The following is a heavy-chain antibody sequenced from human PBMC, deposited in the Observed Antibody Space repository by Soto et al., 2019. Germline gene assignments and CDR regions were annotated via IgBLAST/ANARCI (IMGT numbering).Heavy chain of an antibody. J-gene: IGHJ4*02. CDR3: ARGATVIAVVPHFDY. CDR2: IIPIVGTA. V-gene: IGHV1-69*01. Sequence: QVQLVQSGAEVKKPGSSVKVSCKASGGTFSSYAISWVRQAPGQGLEWMGGIIPIVGTAHYAQKFQGRVTITADESTSTADVKPSSLRSEDTAVYYCARGATVIAVVPHFDYGGQGTLVTVSS. CDR1: GGTFSSYA. D-gene: IGHD3-22*01.